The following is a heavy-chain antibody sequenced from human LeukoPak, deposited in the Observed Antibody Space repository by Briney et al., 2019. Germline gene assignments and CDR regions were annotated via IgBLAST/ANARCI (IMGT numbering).Heavy chain of an antibody. D-gene: IGHD5-18*01. CDR2: ISGSGGST. CDR1: GFTFSSYA. V-gene: IGHV3-23*01. Sequence: GGSLRLSCAASGFTFSSYAMSWVRQAPGKGLEWVSAISGSGGSTYYADSVKGRFTISRDNSKNTLYLQMNSLRAEDTAVYYCARDRGYSFHIDYWGQGTLVTVSS. J-gene: IGHJ4*02. CDR3: ARDRGYSFHIDY.